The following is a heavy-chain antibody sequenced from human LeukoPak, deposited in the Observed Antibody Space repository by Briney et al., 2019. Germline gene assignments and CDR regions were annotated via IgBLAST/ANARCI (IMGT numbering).Heavy chain of an antibody. J-gene: IGHJ4*02. CDR3: AREDTVEMATTY. CDR2: TNSDGSST. Sequence: GGSLRLSCAASGFTFSSYWMHWVRQAPGKGLVWVSRTNSDGSSTSYADSVKGRFTISRDNAKNTLYLQMNSLRAEDTAVYYCAREDTVEMATTYWGQGTLVTVSS. CDR1: GFTFSSYW. V-gene: IGHV3-74*01. D-gene: IGHD5-24*01.